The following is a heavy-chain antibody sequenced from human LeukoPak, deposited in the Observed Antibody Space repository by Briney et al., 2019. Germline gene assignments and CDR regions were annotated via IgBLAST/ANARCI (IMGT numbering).Heavy chain of an antibody. CDR1: GFTFSSYS. D-gene: IGHD6-13*01. CDR3: AREQQLVRHFDY. J-gene: IGHJ4*02. V-gene: IGHV3-21*01. CDR2: ISSSSSYI. Sequence: GGSLRLSCAASGFTFSSYSMNWVHQAPGKGLEWVSSISSSSSYIYYADSVKGRFTISRDNAKNSLYLQMNSLRAEDTAVYYCAREQQLVRHFDYWGQGTLVTVSS.